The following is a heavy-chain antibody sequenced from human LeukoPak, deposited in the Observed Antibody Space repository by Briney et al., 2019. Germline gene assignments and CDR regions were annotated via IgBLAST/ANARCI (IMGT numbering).Heavy chain of an antibody. Sequence: PSETLSLTCTVSGGSLSSYYWSWIRQPPGKGLEWIGYIYYSGSTNYNPSLKSRVTISVDTSKNQFSLKLSSVTAADTAVYYCARVDIVATTPGRFDPWGQGTLVTVSS. CDR1: GGSLSSYY. CDR2: IYYSGST. V-gene: IGHV4-59*01. D-gene: IGHD5-12*01. CDR3: ARVDIVATTPGRFDP. J-gene: IGHJ5*02.